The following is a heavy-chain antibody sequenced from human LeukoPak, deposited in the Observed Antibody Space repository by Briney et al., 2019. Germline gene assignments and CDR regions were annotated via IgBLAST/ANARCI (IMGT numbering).Heavy chain of an antibody. J-gene: IGHJ5*02. V-gene: IGHV1-8*01. CDR1: GYTFTSYD. CDR3: ARDGRKIAVATLGYNWFDP. D-gene: IGHD6-19*01. Sequence: ASVKVSCKASGYTFTSYDINWVRQATGQGLEWMGWMNPNSGNTGYAQKFQGRVTMTRNTSISTAYMELSSLRSEDTAVYYCARDGRKIAVATLGYNWFDPWGQGTLVTVSS. CDR2: MNPNSGNT.